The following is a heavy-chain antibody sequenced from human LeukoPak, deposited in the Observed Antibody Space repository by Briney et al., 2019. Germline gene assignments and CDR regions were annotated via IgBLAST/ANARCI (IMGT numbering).Heavy chain of an antibody. D-gene: IGHD1-26*01. Sequence: PGGSLRLSCAAPGLTFSNYAMSRFRQAPGKGLEWVSGITSGFTPHYADSVKGRFTISRDNSKNTFHLQMNSLRAEDTAVYYCAKDYSDSRVGDVFFEYWGQGALVTVSS. CDR3: AKDYSDSRVGDVFFEY. V-gene: IGHV3-23*01. J-gene: IGHJ4*02. CDR2: ITSGFTP. CDR1: GLTFSNYA.